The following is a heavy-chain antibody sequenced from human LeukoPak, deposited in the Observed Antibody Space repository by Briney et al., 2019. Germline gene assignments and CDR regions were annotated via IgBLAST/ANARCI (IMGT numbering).Heavy chain of an antibody. J-gene: IGHJ4*02. CDR3: TRVGDGYPY. Sequence: ASVTVSCKASGYIFTAYYLHWVRQAPGQGPEWMGWIKANSGDTNYAQKFQGRVTMTRDTSISTVYMELSRLTSDDMAVYYCTRVGDGYPYWGQGTLVTVSP. CDR2: IKANSGDT. D-gene: IGHD5-24*01. V-gene: IGHV1-2*02. CDR1: GYIFTAYY.